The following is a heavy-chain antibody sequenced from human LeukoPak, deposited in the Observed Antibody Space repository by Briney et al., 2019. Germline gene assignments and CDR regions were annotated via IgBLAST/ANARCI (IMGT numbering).Heavy chain of an antibody. Sequence: GGSLRLSCAAPGFTVSSNYMSWVRQAPGQGLEWVSVIYSGGSTYYADSVKGRFTISRDNSKNTLYLQMNSLRAEDTAVYYCARSASRITMVRGYGMDVWGQGTTVTVSS. CDR2: IYSGGST. D-gene: IGHD3-10*01. CDR1: GFTVSSNY. J-gene: IGHJ6*02. CDR3: ARSASRITMVRGYGMDV. V-gene: IGHV3-53*01.